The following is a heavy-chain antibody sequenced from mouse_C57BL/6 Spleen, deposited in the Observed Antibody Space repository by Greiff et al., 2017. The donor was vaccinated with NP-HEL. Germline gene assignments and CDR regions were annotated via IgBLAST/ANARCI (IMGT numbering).Heavy chain of an antibody. CDR2: IDPSDSYT. Sequence: QVQLQQPGAELVKPGASVKLSCKASGYTFTSYWMQWVKQRPGQGLEWIGEIDPSDSYTNYNQKFKGKATLTVDTSSSTAYMQLSSLTSEDSAVYYCARSANWASYYFDYWGQGTTLTVSS. CDR3: ARSANWASYYFDY. V-gene: IGHV1-50*01. J-gene: IGHJ2*01. D-gene: IGHD4-1*01. CDR1: GYTFTSYW.